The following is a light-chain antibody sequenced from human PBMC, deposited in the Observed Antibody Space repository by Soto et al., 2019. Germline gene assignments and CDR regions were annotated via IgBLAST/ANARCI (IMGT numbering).Light chain of an antibody. CDR3: QQYDSWPLI. CDR1: QSVSSS. V-gene: IGKV3-15*01. Sequence: EKVMTQSPATLSVSPGERATLSCRASQSVSSSLAWYQQKPGQAPRLLIYDASTRATGIPARFSGSGSGTEFTLTISSLQSEDFAVYYCQQYDSWPLIFGGGTKVEIK. J-gene: IGKJ4*01. CDR2: DAS.